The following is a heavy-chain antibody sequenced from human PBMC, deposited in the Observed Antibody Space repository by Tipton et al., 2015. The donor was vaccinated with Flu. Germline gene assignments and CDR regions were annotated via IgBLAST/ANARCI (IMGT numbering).Heavy chain of an antibody. CDR2: SHYSGST. V-gene: IGHV4-59*08. Sequence: TLSLTCTVSGDSISSYYWSWIRQPPGKGLEWIGYSHYSGSTNYSPSLKSRVTISVDTSKNHLSLKLSSVTAADTAVYYCASHRRPSSWDFDYWGQGSLVTVSS. CDR1: GDSISSYY. CDR3: ASHRRPSSWDFDY. J-gene: IGHJ4*02. D-gene: IGHD6-13*01.